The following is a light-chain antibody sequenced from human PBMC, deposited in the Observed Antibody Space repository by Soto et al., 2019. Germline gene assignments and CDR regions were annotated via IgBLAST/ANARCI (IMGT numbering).Light chain of an antibody. CDR2: KAS. CDR1: QSISSW. CDR3: QQYNSYSHT. J-gene: IGKJ2*01. V-gene: IGKV1-5*03. Sequence: DIQMTQSPSTLSASVGDRVTITCRASQSISSWLAWYQQKPGKAPKLLIYKASSLESGVPSRFSGSGSGTEFTLTISSLQPDDFATYYCQQYNSYSHTFDQGTKLEIK.